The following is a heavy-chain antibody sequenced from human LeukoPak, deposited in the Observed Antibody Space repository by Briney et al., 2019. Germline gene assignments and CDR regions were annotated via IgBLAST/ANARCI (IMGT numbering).Heavy chain of an antibody. J-gene: IGHJ4*02. Sequence: ASVKVSCTASGYIFNTYGISWVRQAPGQGLEWMGWISTYNGDTNYAQKLQGRVTMTTDTSSRTAYMELRSLRSDDTAVYYCASGVYFDSWGQGTMVSVSS. CDR1: GYIFNTYG. CDR2: ISTYNGDT. CDR3: ASGVYFDS. V-gene: IGHV1-18*01. D-gene: IGHD2-8*01.